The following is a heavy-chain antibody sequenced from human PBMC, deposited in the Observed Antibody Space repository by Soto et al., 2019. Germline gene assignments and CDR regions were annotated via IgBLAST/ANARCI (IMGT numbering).Heavy chain of an antibody. CDR1: GGSISSGGYY. V-gene: IGHV4-31*03. Sequence: PSETLSLTCTVSGGSISSGGYYWSWIRQHPGKGLEWIGYIYYSGSTYYNPSLKSRVTISVDTSKNQFSLKLSSVTAADTAVYYCAREFCSSTSCYLAQENYFDYWGQGTLVTVSS. CDR2: IYYSGST. J-gene: IGHJ4*02. CDR3: AREFCSSTSCYLAQENYFDY. D-gene: IGHD2-2*01.